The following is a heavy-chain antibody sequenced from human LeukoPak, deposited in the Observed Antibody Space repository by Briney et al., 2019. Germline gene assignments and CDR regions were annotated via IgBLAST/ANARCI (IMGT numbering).Heavy chain of an antibody. V-gene: IGHV4-39*02. CDR3: ARDSGTGTKEDYYYYYMDV. Sequence: PSETLSLTCTVSGGSISSSSYYWGWIRQPPGKGLEWIGSIYYSGSTYYNPSLKSRVTISVDTSKNQFSLKLSSVTAADTAVYYCARDSGTGTKEDYYYYYMDVWGKGTTVTVSS. CDR1: GGSISSSSYY. CDR2: IYYSGST. D-gene: IGHD1-1*01. J-gene: IGHJ6*03.